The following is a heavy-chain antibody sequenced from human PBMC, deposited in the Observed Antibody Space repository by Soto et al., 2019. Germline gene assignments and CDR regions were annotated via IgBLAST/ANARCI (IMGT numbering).Heavy chain of an antibody. Sequence: PSETLSLTCTVSGGSIRIKSYSWGWIRQPPEKGLEWIGTTHFDGSADYNPSLKNRVTISADTSKNQFSLKVDSVTAADTAVYYCATRTSTSFYDYWGQGTMVTVSS. CDR3: ATRTSTSFYDY. CDR2: THFDGSA. J-gene: IGHJ4*02. D-gene: IGHD3-16*02. V-gene: IGHV4-39*01. CDR1: GGSIRIKSYS.